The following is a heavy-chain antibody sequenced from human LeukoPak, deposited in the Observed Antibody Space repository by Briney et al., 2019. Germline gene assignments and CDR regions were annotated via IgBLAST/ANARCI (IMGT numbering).Heavy chain of an antibody. D-gene: IGHD3-3*01. V-gene: IGHV3-21*01. Sequence: GGSLRLSCAASGFTFSSYSMNWVRQAPGKGLEWVSSISSSSSYIYYADSVKGRFTISRDNAKNSLYLQMNSLRAEDTAVYYCARVGDFWSGYYGRYYMDVWGKGTTVTVSS. CDR1: GFTFSSYS. J-gene: IGHJ6*03. CDR3: ARVGDFWSGYYGRYYMDV. CDR2: ISSSSSYI.